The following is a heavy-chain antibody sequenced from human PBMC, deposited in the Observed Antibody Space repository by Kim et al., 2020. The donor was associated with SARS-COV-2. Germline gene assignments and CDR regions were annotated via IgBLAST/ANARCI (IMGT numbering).Heavy chain of an antibody. V-gene: IGHV3-48*03. J-gene: IGHJ6*02. CDR1: GFTFSSYE. Sequence: GGSLRLSCAASGFTFSSYEMNWVRQAPGKGLEWVSYISSSGSTIYYADSVKGRFTISRDNAKNSLYLQMNSLRAEDTAVYYCARLYYYDSSGYYGAYYYYGMDVWGQGTTVTVSS. CDR3: ARLYYYDSSGYYGAYYYYGMDV. D-gene: IGHD3-22*01. CDR2: ISSSGSTI.